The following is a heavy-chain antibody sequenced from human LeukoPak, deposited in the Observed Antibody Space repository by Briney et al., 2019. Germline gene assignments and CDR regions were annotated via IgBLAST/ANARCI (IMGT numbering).Heavy chain of an antibody. CDR3: ARDPLAYCGGDCYGDAFDI. J-gene: IGHJ3*02. V-gene: IGHV4-34*01. CDR1: GGSFSGYY. Sequence: SETLSLTCAVYGGSFSGYYWSWIRQPPGKGLEWIGEINHSGSTNYNPSLKSRVTISVDTSKNQFSLKLSSVTAADTAVYYCARDPLAYCGGDCYGDAFDIWGQGTMVTVSS. D-gene: IGHD2-21*02. CDR2: INHSGST.